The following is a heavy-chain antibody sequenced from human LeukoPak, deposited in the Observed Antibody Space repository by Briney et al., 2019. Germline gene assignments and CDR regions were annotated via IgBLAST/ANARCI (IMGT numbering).Heavy chain of an antibody. V-gene: IGHV1-46*01. D-gene: IGHD1-20*01. J-gene: IGHJ5*02. CDR2: INPAGGST. CDR1: GYTLTTYY. Sequence: ASVKVSCKASGYTLTTYYIHWVRQAPGQGLEWMGLINPAGGSTTYAHKFQDRVTMTRDTSTSTVYMDLSSLRSEDTAVYYCAREFRITGTIQYNWFDPWGQGTLVTVSS. CDR3: AREFRITGTIQYNWFDP.